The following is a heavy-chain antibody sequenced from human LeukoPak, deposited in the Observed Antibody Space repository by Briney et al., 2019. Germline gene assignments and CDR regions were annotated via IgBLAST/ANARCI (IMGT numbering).Heavy chain of an antibody. Sequence: GRSLRLSCAASGFTFDDYAMHWVWQAPGKGLEWVSGVTWNSGDITYADSVKGRFTISRDNARNSLYLQMNSLRAEDTALYYCAKDQSSGSYYRLGVFDIWGQGTMVTVSS. CDR3: AKDQSSGSYYRLGVFDI. CDR2: VTWNSGDI. CDR1: GFTFDDYA. J-gene: IGHJ3*02. V-gene: IGHV3-9*01. D-gene: IGHD1-26*01.